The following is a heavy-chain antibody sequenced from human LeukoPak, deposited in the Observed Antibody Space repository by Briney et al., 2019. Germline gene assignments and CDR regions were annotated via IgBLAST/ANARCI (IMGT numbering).Heavy chain of an antibody. CDR2: INHSGST. D-gene: IGHD3-22*01. CDR3: ARQDDYDSSGYVGYYFDY. J-gene: IGHJ4*02. Sequence: PSETLSLTCAVYGGSFSGHYWNWIRQPPGKGLEWIGEINHSGSTNYNPSLKSRVTISVDTSKNQFSLKLSSVTAADTAVYYCARQDDYDSSGYVGYYFDYWGQGTLVTVSS. CDR1: GGSFSGHY. V-gene: IGHV4-34*01.